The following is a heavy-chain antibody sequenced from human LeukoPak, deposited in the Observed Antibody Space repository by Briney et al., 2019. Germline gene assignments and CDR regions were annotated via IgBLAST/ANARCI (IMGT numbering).Heavy chain of an antibody. V-gene: IGHV3-66*01. CDR3: ASPLRHRAGDNIPFGN. J-gene: IGHJ4*02. D-gene: IGHD5-12*01. CDR2: IYGGGTT. CDR1: GIIVSTTY. Sequence: SGGSLRLSCAASGIIVSTTYMSWVRQTPGKGLEWVSVIYGGGTTYYSGSVKGRFTLSSDDSKSTLYLQMTSLRAEDTAVYYCASPLRHRAGDNIPFGNWGQGTQVTVSS.